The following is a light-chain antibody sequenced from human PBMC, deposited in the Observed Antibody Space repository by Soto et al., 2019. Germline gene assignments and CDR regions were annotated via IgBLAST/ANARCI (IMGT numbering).Light chain of an antibody. V-gene: IGKV1-13*02. J-gene: IGKJ5*01. Sequence: IQMTQAPSSLSASVGDRVTITCRASQSISSYLNWYQQKKGKAPKLLIYEASSLESGVPSRFSGSGYGTEFNLTIGGLQTDDFATYFCQQFNSYPITFGQGTRLEIK. CDR3: QQFNSYPIT. CDR1: QSISSY. CDR2: EAS.